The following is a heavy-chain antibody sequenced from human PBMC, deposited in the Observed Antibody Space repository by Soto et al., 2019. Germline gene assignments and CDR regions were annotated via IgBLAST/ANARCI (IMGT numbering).Heavy chain of an antibody. Sequence: GGSLRLSCAASGFTFSSYAMSWVRQAPGKGLEWVSAISGSGGSTYYADSVKGRFTISRDSSKNTLYLQMNSLRAEDTAVYYYAKDQVYYDSSGPTDFDYWGQGPLVTVSS. V-gene: IGHV3-23*01. CDR1: GFTFSSYA. D-gene: IGHD3-22*01. CDR2: ISGSGGST. J-gene: IGHJ4*02. CDR3: AKDQVYYDSSGPTDFDY.